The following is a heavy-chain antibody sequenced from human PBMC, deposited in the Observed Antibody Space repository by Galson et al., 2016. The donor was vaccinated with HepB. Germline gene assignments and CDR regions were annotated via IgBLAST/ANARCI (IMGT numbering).Heavy chain of an antibody. V-gene: IGHV3-23*01. CDR1: GFTFSNYA. Sequence: SLRLSCAASGFTFSNYAMSWVRQAPGKGLEWVSAISGSGGSTYYADSVKGRFTISRDNSKNTLYLQMNSLRADDTAVYYCAKKSLVAGTATYVFDNWGQGTLVTVSS. J-gene: IGHJ4*02. CDR3: AKKSLVAGTATYVFDN. D-gene: IGHD6-19*01. CDR2: ISGSGGST.